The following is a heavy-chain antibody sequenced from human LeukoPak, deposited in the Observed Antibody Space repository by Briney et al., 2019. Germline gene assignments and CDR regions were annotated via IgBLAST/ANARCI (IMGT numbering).Heavy chain of an antibody. CDR1: GFTFSNYW. V-gene: IGHV3-7*03. J-gene: IGHJ6*04. Sequence: SGGSLRLSCAASGFTFSNYWMSWVRQAPGKGLEWVANIKEDGSEKYYVDSVKGRFTISRDNARNSLYLQMNSLRAEDTAVYYCARAENCSGGSCYFYYYYYYGMDVWGKGTTVTVSS. CDR2: IKEDGSEK. CDR3: ARAENCSGGSCYFYYYYYYGMDV. D-gene: IGHD2-15*01.